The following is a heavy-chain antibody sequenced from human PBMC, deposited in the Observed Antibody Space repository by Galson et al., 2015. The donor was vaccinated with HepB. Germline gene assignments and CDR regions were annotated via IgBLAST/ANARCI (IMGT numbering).Heavy chain of an antibody. D-gene: IGHD3-22*01. J-gene: IGHJ3*02. V-gene: IGHV3-7*03. CDR1: GFTFSHYW. CDR3: ARLTLYFDTTGYDLWAIDI. Sequence: SLRLSCADSGFTFSHYWMSWVRQAPGKGLEWVANIKQDGSAKNYVDSVKGRFTISRDNTKNSLYLQMNSLRAEDTAVYYCARLTLYFDTTGYDLWAIDIWGQGTMVTVAS. CDR2: IKQDGSAK.